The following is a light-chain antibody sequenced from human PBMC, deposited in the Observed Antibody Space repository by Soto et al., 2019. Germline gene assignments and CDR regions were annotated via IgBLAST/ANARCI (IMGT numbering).Light chain of an antibody. Sequence: EIVLTQSPGTLSVSPGERATLSCRASQRVSSAYLAWYQQKPGQAPRLLIYGASNRATGIPDRLSGSEAGTAFILTIGSLETEDFAVYYCQQYGSSQFTFGPGTKVDFK. CDR3: QQYGSSQFT. V-gene: IGKV3-20*01. CDR2: GAS. J-gene: IGKJ3*01. CDR1: QRVSSAY.